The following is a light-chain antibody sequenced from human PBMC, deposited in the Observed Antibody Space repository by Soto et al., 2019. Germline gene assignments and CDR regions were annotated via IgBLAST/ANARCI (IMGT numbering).Light chain of an antibody. V-gene: IGKV1-5*03. CDR1: QSISSW. J-gene: IGKJ1*01. Sequence: DIQMTQSPSTLSASVGDRVTIICRASQSISSWLAWYQQKPGKAPKLLIYKASSLESGVPSRFSGSGSGTEFTLTISSLQPDDFATYYCQQLNSYSFGQGTKVDIK. CDR3: QQLNSYS. CDR2: KAS.